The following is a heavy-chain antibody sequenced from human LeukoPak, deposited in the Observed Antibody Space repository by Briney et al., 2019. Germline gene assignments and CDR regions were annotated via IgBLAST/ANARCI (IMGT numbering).Heavy chain of an antibody. CDR1: GGSISSSSYF. Sequence: SETLSLTCTVSGGSISSSSYFWVWIRQPPGKGLEWIGTIYYSGSTYYNPSLQSRVTISVDTSKNQFSLKLSSVTAADTAVYYCARRPTITIFGVVHNWFDPWGQGTLVTVSS. D-gene: IGHD3-3*01. CDR2: IYYSGST. J-gene: IGHJ5*02. CDR3: ARRPTITIFGVVHNWFDP. V-gene: IGHV4-39*01.